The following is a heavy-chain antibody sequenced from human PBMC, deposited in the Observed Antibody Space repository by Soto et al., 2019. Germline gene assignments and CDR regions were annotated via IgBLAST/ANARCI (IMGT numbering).Heavy chain of an antibody. CDR2: ISGSGGST. CDR3: AKRGHSNSWYWFDP. V-gene: IGHV3-23*01. J-gene: IGHJ5*02. Sequence: EVQLLESGGGLVQPGGSLRLSCAASAFTFTNDAMSWVRQAPGKGLEWVSSISGSGGSTYYADSVQGRFTISRDNSNNTLYLQMDSLRAEDTAVYFCAKRGHSNSWYWFDPWGQGTQVNVSS. D-gene: IGHD6-13*01. CDR1: AFTFTNDA.